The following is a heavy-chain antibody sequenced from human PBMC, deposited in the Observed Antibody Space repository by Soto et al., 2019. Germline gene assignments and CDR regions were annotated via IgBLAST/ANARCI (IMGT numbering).Heavy chain of an antibody. J-gene: IGHJ4*02. Sequence: GGSLRLSCAASGFTFITYNMNWVRQAPGKGLEWVSYISGSSKTTYYADSVKGRFTISRDNAKKSLYLQMDSLRAEDTAVYYCARDPGWSGYPLDYWGQGTLVTVSS. V-gene: IGHV3-48*01. D-gene: IGHD3-3*01. CDR1: GFTFITYN. CDR2: ISGSSKTT. CDR3: ARDPGWSGYPLDY.